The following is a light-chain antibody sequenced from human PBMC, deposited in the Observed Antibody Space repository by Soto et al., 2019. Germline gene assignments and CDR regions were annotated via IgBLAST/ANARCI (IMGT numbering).Light chain of an antibody. CDR1: QSVSNN. V-gene: IGKV3-15*01. J-gene: IGKJ5*01. CDR3: QQYNNWPPIT. Sequence: EIVTTQSPATLSVSPGERATLSCRASQSVSNNLAWYQQRPGQAPRLLIYGASSRVTGIPARFSGSGSGTEFTLTISSLQSEDFAVYYCQQYNNWPPITFGQGTRLEIK. CDR2: GAS.